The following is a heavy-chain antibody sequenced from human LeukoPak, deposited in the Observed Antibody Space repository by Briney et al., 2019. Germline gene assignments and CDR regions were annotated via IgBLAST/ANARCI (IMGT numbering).Heavy chain of an antibody. Sequence: GGSLRLSCAASGFTFSSHWTSWVRQAPGKGLEWVANIKQDGSEKYYVDSAKGRFTISRDNAKNSLYLQMNSLRAEDTAVYYCARGTIAAAGYYYFDYWGQGTQVTVSS. CDR1: GFTFSSHW. CDR3: ARGTIAAAGYYYFDY. D-gene: IGHD6-13*01. CDR2: IKQDGSEK. J-gene: IGHJ4*02. V-gene: IGHV3-7*04.